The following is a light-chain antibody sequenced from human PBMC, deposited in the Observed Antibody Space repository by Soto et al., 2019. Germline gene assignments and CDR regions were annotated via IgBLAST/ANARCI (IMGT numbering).Light chain of an antibody. CDR1: QTISSW. CDR3: HHYNSYSEA. V-gene: IGKV1-5*03. J-gene: IGKJ1*01. Sequence: DIQMTQSPSSVSGSVGDRVTITCRASQTISSWLAWYQQKPGKAPKLLIYKASTLKSGVPSRFSGSGSGTEFTLTISSLQPDDFATYYCHHYNSYSEAFGQGTKVDIK. CDR2: KAS.